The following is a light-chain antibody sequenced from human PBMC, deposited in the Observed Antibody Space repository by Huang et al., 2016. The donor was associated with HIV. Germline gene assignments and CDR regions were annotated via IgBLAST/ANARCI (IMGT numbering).Light chain of an antibody. J-gene: IGKJ4*01. Sequence: QLTQSPSSLSASVGDRVTITCRASQGISNTLAWYQQKPGKAPKLLIYDASSLQTGAPSRFSGSGSGTYFTLTLSSLQPEDCATYYCQQFNHYPLTFGGGTKVEIE. CDR2: DAS. CDR3: QQFNHYPLT. CDR1: QGISNT. V-gene: IGKV1D-13*01.